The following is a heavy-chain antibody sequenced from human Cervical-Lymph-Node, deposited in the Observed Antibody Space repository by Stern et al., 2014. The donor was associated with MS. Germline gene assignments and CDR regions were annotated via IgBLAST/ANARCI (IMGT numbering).Heavy chain of an antibody. CDR1: GGPISNDNW. CDR3: AYNGYYSLDY. CDR2: IYHSGGT. J-gene: IGHJ4*02. D-gene: IGHD2/OR15-2a*01. Sequence: QLQLQESGPGLLRPSGTLSLTCAVSGGPISNDNWWSWVRQPPGKGLDGIGEIYHSGGTNYNPSLKSRVTISVDKSKNQFSLKLDSVTAADTAIYYCAYNGYYSLDYWGQGTLVTVSS. V-gene: IGHV4-4*02.